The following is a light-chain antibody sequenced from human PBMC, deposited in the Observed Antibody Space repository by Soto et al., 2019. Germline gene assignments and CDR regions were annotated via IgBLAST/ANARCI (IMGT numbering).Light chain of an antibody. V-gene: IGKV3-20*01. CDR2: GAS. CDR1: QSIRSY. Sequence: EIVMTQSHATLSVSPGASATLSWRASQSIRSYLAWYQQKPGQSNRLLIYGASSRATGIPDRFSGRGSGTDFTLTISRLEPEDFAVYYCKQYGSSPPTFGKGNKVDIK. J-gene: IGKJ1*01. CDR3: KQYGSSPPT.